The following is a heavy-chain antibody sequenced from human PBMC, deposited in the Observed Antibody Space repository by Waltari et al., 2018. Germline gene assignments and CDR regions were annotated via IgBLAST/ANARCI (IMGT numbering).Heavy chain of an antibody. CDR3: ARPRTTVGTGLWNDGLQI. J-gene: IGHJ3*02. Sequence: GSSVKVSCKASGGTFSNYAITWVRQAPGQGLEWMGGIIPVFRSAHYAQNFLDRVTITADESTSTAYMELMGLTSDDTAVYYCARPRTTVGTGLWNDGLQIWGQGTLVTVSS. CDR2: IIPVFRSA. D-gene: IGHD1-1*01. V-gene: IGHV1-69*01. CDR1: GGTFSNYA.